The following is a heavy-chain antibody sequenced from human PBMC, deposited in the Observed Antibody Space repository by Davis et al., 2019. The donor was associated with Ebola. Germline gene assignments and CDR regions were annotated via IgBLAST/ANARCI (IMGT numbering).Heavy chain of an antibody. V-gene: IGHV3-74*01. CDR3: ARGEWLSLG. D-gene: IGHD3-3*01. CDR2: ISGDGYTT. J-gene: IGHJ4*02. CDR1: GFTFSAYW. Sequence: GESLKISCAASGFTFSAYWMHWVRQAPGKGLIWLARISGDGYTTRYADSVKGRFTISRDNAKNTLYLQTSSLRVEDTAVYYCARGEWLSLGWGQGTLVTVSS.